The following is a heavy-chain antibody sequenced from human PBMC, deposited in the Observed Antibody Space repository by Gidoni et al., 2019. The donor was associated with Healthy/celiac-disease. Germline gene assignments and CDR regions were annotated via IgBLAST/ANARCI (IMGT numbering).Heavy chain of an antibody. Sequence: EVQLVESGGGLVQPGGSLRLSCAASGFTFSSYDMHWFRQATGKGLEWVSAIGTAGDTYYPGSVKGRFTISRENAKNSLYLQMNSLRAGDTAVYYCARSRIDNCSGGSCYSYWYFDLWGRGTLVTVSS. V-gene: IGHV3-13*01. CDR3: ARSRIDNCSGGSCYSYWYFDL. D-gene: IGHD2-15*01. CDR1: GFTFSSYD. J-gene: IGHJ2*01. CDR2: IGTAGDT.